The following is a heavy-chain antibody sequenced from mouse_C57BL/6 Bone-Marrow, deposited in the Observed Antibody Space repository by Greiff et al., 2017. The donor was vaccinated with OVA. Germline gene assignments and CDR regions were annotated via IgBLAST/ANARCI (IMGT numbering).Heavy chain of an antibody. J-gene: IGHJ1*03. V-gene: IGHV15-2*01. CDR1: DSEVFPIAY. CDR3: ARDTTDYDGSSYDWYFDV. Sequence: VQLQQSGSELRSPGSSVKLSCKDFDSEVFPIAYMSWVRQKPGHGFEWIGGILPSIGRTIYGEKFEDKATLDADTLSNTAYLELNSLTSEDSDIYYCARDTTDYDGSSYDWYFDVWGTGTTVTVSS. CDR2: ILPSIGRT. D-gene: IGHD1-1*01.